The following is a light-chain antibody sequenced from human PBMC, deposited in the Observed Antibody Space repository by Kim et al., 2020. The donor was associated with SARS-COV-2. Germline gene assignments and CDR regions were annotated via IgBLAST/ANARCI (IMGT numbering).Light chain of an antibody. CDR1: KSLSSNY. J-gene: IGKJ1*01. CDR3: QQYGSSPT. CDR2: DAS. V-gene: IGKV3-20*01. Sequence: LSAGERATLSCRASKSLSSNYLAWYQQRPGQPPRLLIYDASTRAAGIPDRFSGSGSGTDFILTIDRLEPEDFAVYYCQQYGSSPTFGQGTMVEIK.